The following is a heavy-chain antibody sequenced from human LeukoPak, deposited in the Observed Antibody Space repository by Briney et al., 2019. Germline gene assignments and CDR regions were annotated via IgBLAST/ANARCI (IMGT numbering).Heavy chain of an antibody. V-gene: IGHV3-48*03. J-gene: IGHJ6*04. CDR3: ASPPTVPEPHGYYYGMDV. Sequence: GGSLRLSCAASGFTFSSYEMNWVRQAPGKGLEWVSYISSSGSTIYYADSVKGRFTISRDNAKNSLYLQMNSLRAEDTAVYYCASPPTVPEPHGYYYGMDVWGKGTTVTVSS. D-gene: IGHD4-17*01. CDR1: GFTFSSYE. CDR2: ISSSGSTI.